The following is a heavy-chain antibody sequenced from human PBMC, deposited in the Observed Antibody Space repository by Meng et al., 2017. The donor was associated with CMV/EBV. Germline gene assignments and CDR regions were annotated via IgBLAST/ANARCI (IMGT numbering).Heavy chain of an antibody. V-gene: IGHV1-69*10. D-gene: IGHD2-2*01. CDR2: IIPILGIA. Sequence: SVKVSCKASGGTFSSYAISWVRQAPGQGLEWMGGIIPILGIANYAQKFQGRVTITADKSTSTAYMELSSLSSEDTAVYYCARDAYYCASNSRSLRGIDYWGQGTLVTVSS. CDR1: GGTFSSYA. J-gene: IGHJ4*02. CDR3: ARDAYYCASNSRSLRGIDY.